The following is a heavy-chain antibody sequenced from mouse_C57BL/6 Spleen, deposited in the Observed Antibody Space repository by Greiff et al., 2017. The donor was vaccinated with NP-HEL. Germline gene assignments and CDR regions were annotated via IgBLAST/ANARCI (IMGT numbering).Heavy chain of an antibody. V-gene: IGHV1-53*01. CDR3: ARERAYDYPFAY. CDR1: GYTFTSYW. J-gene: IGHJ3*01. Sequence: VQLQQPGTELVKPGASVKLSCKASGYTFTSYWMHWVKPRPGQGLEWIGNINPSNGGTNYNEKFKSKATLTVDKSSSTAYMQLSSLTSEDSAVYYCARERAYDYPFAYWGQGTLVTVSA. D-gene: IGHD2-4*01. CDR2: INPSNGGT.